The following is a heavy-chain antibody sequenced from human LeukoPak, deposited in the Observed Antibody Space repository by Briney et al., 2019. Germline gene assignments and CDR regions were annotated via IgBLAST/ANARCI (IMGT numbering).Heavy chain of an antibody. CDR3: ARDLGAAGTSARAKWFDP. J-gene: IGHJ5*02. CDR1: GYTFTSYG. Sequence: ASVKVSCKASGYTFTSYGISWVRQAPGQGLEWMGWISAYNGNTNYAQKLQGRVTMTTDTSTSTAYMELRSLRSDDTAVYYCARDLGAAGTSARAKWFDPWGQGTLVTVSS. V-gene: IGHV1-18*01. CDR2: ISAYNGNT. D-gene: IGHD6-13*01.